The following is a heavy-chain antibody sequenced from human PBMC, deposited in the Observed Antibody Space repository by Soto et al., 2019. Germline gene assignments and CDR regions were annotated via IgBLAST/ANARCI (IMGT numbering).Heavy chain of an antibody. CDR1: GFTVSSNY. Sequence: PGGSLRLSCAASGFTVSSNYMSWVRQAPGKGLEWVSVIYSGGSTYYADSVKGRFTISRDNSKNTLYLQMNSLRAEDTAVYYCATELDYYYYGMDVWGQGTTVTVSS. CDR3: ATELDYYYYGMDV. V-gene: IGHV3-53*01. CDR2: IYSGGST. J-gene: IGHJ6*02.